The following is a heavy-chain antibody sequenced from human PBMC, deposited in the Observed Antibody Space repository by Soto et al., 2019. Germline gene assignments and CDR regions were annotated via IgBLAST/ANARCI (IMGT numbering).Heavy chain of an antibody. D-gene: IGHD3-10*01. CDR1: GGSFSGYY. CDR3: ARRYVTMVRGVITKGNWFDP. J-gene: IGHJ5*02. Sequence: QLKLQQWGAGLLKPSETLSLTCAVYGGSFSGYYWSWIRQPPGKGLEWMGEINHSGSTNYNPPLKRRVPISVDTSKNQFSLKLSSVTAADTAVYYCARRYVTMVRGVITKGNWFDPWGQGTLVTVSS. V-gene: IGHV4-34*01. CDR2: INHSGST.